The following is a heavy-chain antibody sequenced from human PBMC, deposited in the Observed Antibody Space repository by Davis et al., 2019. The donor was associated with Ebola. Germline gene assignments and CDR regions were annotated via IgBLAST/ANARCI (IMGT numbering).Heavy chain of an antibody. V-gene: IGHV3-53*01. CDR1: GFAVKNTH. J-gene: IGHJ4*02. CDR2: IYGGDT. Sequence: GESLKISCDVSGFAVKNTHMSWVRQAPGKGLEWVSGIYGGDTHYADSVKGRFTISRDNAKNTLYLQMNSLRAEDTAVYYCTRDFDWDGGYWGQGTLVTVSP. CDR3: TRDFDWDGGY. D-gene: IGHD3-16*01.